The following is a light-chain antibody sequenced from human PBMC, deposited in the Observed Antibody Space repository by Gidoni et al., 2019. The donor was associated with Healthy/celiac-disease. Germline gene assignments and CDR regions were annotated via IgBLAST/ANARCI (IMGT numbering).Light chain of an antibody. J-gene: IGKJ4*01. Sequence: AIQLTQSPSSLSDSVGDRVTITCRDSQGSSSALAWYQQKPGKAPTLLIYDASSLESGVPSSFSGRGSGTYFTLSISILHPEDFASYYCQQFKSYSPRTFGGXTKVEIK. V-gene: IGKV1-13*02. CDR1: QGSSSA. CDR2: DAS. CDR3: QQFKSYSPRT.